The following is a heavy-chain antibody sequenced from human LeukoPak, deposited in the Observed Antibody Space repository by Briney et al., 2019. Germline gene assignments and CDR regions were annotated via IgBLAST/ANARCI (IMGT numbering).Heavy chain of an antibody. J-gene: IGHJ4*02. CDR1: GYTFTSYG. D-gene: IGHD3-3*01. CDR3: ARDIDSNTVNDFWSGSPGDY. CDR2: ISAYNGNT. Sequence: ASVKVSCKASGYTFTSYGISWVRQAPGQGLEWMGWISAYNGNTNYAQKLQGRVTMTTDTSTSTAYMELRSLRSDDTAVYYCARDIDSNTVNDFWSGSPGDYWGQGTLVTVSS. V-gene: IGHV1-18*01.